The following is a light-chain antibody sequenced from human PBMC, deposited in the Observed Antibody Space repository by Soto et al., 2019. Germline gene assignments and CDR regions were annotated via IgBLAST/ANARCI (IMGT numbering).Light chain of an antibody. CDR3: QQYDSFPT. CDR2: DSA. CDR1: QDITYH. Sequence: DTEMTQTPSSLSASVGDRVTVTCQASQDITYHLNWYQQKPGKAPKLLIYDSANLETGVPSRFSGSGSGTDFTFAISSLKAEDIATYYCQQYDSFPTFGQGTKLEIK. V-gene: IGKV1-33*01. J-gene: IGKJ2*01.